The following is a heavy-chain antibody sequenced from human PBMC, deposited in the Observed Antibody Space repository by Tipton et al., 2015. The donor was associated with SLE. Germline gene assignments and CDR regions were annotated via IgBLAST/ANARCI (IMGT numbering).Heavy chain of an antibody. CDR2: ISAYNGDT. Sequence: QVQLVQSGAEVKKPGASVKVSCQASGYTFTTYGISWVRQAPGQGLEWMGWISAYNGDTNYAQKFQGRVTMTTDTSTSTAYMELRSLRSDDTAVYYCARDIWQWLVRGDAFDIWGQGTMVTVSS. V-gene: IGHV1-18*01. CDR1: GYTFTTYG. J-gene: IGHJ3*02. CDR3: ARDIWQWLVRGDAFDI. D-gene: IGHD6-19*01.